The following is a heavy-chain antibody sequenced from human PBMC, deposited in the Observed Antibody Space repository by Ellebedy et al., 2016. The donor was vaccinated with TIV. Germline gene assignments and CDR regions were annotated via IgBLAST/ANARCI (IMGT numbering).Heavy chain of an antibody. J-gene: IGHJ5*02. CDR2: VYYTGST. V-gene: IGHV4-59*08. CDR1: GDSITGNY. CDR3: ARQRQDWFDL. Sequence: MPSETLSLTCTVSGDSITGNYWSWIRQSPGKGLEWIGRVYYTGSTNYNPLLKTRVTISVDTTKNLLSLILNSVTASDSAFYLCARQRQDWFDLWGQGTLVTVSS.